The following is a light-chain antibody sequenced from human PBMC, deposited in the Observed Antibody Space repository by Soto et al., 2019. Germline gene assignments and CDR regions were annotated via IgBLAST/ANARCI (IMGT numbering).Light chain of an antibody. CDR2: DVS. J-gene: IGLJ1*01. Sequence: QSVLTQPASVSGSPGQSITISCTGTSSDVGGYNHVSWYQHHPGKAPKVIIYDVSNRPSGVSNRFSGSKSGNTASLTFPGLQAEDEADYYCSSYTSSSTYVFGTGTKVT. CDR1: SSDVGGYNH. V-gene: IGLV2-14*03. CDR3: SSYTSSSTYV.